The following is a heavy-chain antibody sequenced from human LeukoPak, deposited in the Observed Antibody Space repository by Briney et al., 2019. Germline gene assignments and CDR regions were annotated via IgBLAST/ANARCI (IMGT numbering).Heavy chain of an antibody. J-gene: IGHJ6*03. Sequence: GGSLRLSCAASGFTVSSNYMSWVRQAPGKGLEWVSVIYSGGSTYYADSVKGRFTISRDNSKNTLYLQMNSLRAEDTAVYYCARDVDSSGWYSERNYYYMDVWGKGTTVTVSS. CDR2: IYSGGST. CDR1: GFTVSSNY. CDR3: ARDVDSSGWYSERNYYYMDV. V-gene: IGHV3-53*01. D-gene: IGHD6-19*01.